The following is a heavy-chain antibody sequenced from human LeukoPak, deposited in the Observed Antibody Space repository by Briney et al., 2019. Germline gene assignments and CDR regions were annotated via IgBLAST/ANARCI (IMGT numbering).Heavy chain of an antibody. Sequence: GGSLRLSCAASGFTFISYSMSWVRQVPGKGLEWVSVIGSGGSGGTSYADSVRGRFTMSRDDSKNTLFLQMNSLRAEDTAVYYCAKRGCDTTTCSYYFDYWGRGTLVTVSS. CDR3: AKRGCDTTTCSYYFDY. V-gene: IGHV3-23*01. D-gene: IGHD2-2*01. J-gene: IGHJ4*02. CDR1: GFTFISYS. CDR2: IGSGGSGGT.